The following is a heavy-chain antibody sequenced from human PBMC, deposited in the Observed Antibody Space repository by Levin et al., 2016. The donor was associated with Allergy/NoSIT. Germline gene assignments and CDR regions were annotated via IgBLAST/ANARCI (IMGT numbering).Heavy chain of an antibody. CDR3: ANGNTVGQVVVPAANNWFDP. CDR2: IIPILGIA. V-gene: IGHV1-69*02. D-gene: IGHD2-2*01. Sequence: WVRQAPGQGLEWMGRIIPILGIANYAQKFQGRVTITADKSTSTAYMELSSLRSEDTAVYYCANGNTVGQVVVPAANNWFDPWGQGTLVTVSS. J-gene: IGHJ5*02.